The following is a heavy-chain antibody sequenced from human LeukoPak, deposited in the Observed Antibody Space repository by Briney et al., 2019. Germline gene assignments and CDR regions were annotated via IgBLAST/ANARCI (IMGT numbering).Heavy chain of an antibody. V-gene: IGHV3-9*01. Sequence: SLRLSCAASGFTFDDYAMHWVRQAPGKGLEWVSGISWNSGSIGYADSVKGRFTISRDNAKNSLYLQMNSLRAEDTAVYYCAKPRKTTGDYFDYWGQGTLVTVSS. J-gene: IGHJ4*02. CDR3: AKPRKTTGDYFDY. CDR2: ISWNSGSI. CDR1: GFTFDDYA. D-gene: IGHD4-17*01.